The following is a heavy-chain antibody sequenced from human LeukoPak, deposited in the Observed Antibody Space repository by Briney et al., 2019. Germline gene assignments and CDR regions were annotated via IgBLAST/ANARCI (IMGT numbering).Heavy chain of an antibody. J-gene: IGHJ4*02. CDR3: ARDKGVTVTNRKVFGY. CDR1: GYTFTGYH. CDR2: INPNSGGT. V-gene: IGHV1-2*02. Sequence: ASVKVSCKASGYTFTGYHMHWVRQAPGQGLEWMGWINPNSGGTNYAQKFQGRVTMTRDTSISTAYMELSRLGSDDTAVYYCARDKGVTVTNRKVFGYWGQGTLVTVSS. D-gene: IGHD4-17*01.